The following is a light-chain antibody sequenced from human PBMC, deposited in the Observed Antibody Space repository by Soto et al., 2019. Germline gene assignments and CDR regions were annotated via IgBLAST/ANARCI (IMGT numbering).Light chain of an antibody. CDR2: KAS. CDR1: QSISSW. V-gene: IGKV1-5*03. J-gene: IGKJ2*01. CDR3: QQYNSYQYT. Sequence: DIQMTQSPSTLSASVGDRVTITCRASQSISSWLAWYQQKPGKAPKLLIYKASSLEGGIPSRFSGSGSETEFTHTISSLQPEDFATYYCQQYNSYQYTFGQGTKVDIK.